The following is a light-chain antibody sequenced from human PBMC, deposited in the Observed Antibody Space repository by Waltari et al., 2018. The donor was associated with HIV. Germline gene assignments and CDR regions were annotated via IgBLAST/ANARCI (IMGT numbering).Light chain of an antibody. CDR2: DVN. CDR3: CSYAGSYTWV. CDR1: SSDVGTYNY. J-gene: IGLJ3*02. Sequence: QSALTQPRSVSGSPGQSVTISCTGTSSDVGTYNYVSLYQQPPGKAPKLMIYDVNKRPSGVPDRFSGSKSGNTASLTISGLQADDEADYYCCSYAGSYTWVFGGGTKLTVL. V-gene: IGLV2-11*01.